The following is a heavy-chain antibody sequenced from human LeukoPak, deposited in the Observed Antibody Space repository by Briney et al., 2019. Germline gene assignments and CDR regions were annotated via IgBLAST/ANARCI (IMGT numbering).Heavy chain of an antibody. CDR3: ARYRDYYYYYMDV. V-gene: IGHV5-51*01. CDR2: IYPGDSDT. D-gene: IGHD1-14*01. J-gene: IGHJ6*03. CDR1: GYSFTSYW. Sequence: GESLQISCQGSGYSFTSYWIGWVRPMPGKGLEWMGIIYPGDSDTRYSPSFQGQVTISADKSISTAYLQWSSLKASDTAMYYCARYRDYYYYYMDVWGKGTTVTVSS.